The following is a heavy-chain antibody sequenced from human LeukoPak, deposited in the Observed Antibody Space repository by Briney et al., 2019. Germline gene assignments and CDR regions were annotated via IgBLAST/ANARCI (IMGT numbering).Heavy chain of an antibody. J-gene: IGHJ4*02. CDR3: ARDPPFGSGWAQNHFDY. CDR2: ISYDGSNK. Sequence: GRSLRLSCAASGFTFSSYAMHWVRQAPGKGLEWVAVISYDGSNKYYSDSVQGRFTISRDNSKNTLYLQMNTLRPEDTAIYYCARDPPFGSGWAQNHFDYWGQGTLVTVSS. D-gene: IGHD6-19*01. V-gene: IGHV3-30*04. CDR1: GFTFSSYA.